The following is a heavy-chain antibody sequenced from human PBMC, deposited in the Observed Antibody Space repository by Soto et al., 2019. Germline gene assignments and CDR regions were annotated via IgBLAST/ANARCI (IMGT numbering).Heavy chain of an antibody. V-gene: IGHV3-30-3*01. D-gene: IGHD3-22*01. CDR2: ISYDGINK. J-gene: IGHJ4*02. CDR3: ASQIPYDRSGYYPPDY. CDR1: GFTFSSYP. Sequence: GGSLRLSCAASGFTFSSYPMHWVRRAPGKGLEWVAVISYDGINKYYADSVKCRFTISRDNSKNTLYLQMNSLSTEDTAVYYCASQIPYDRSGYYPPDYWGQGTLVTVSS.